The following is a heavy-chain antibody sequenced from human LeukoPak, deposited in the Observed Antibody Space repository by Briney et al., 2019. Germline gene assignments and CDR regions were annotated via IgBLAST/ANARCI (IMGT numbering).Heavy chain of an antibody. V-gene: IGHV3-9*01. CDR1: GFTFDDYA. CDR3: ARDPRSSQGYFDY. J-gene: IGHJ4*02. Sequence: GGSLRLSCAASGFTFDDYAMHWVRQAPGKGLEWVSGISWNSGSIGYADSVKGRFTISRDNAKNSLYLQMNSLRAEDTAVYYCARDPRSSQGYFDYWGQGTLVTVSS. CDR2: ISWNSGSI. D-gene: IGHD6-13*01.